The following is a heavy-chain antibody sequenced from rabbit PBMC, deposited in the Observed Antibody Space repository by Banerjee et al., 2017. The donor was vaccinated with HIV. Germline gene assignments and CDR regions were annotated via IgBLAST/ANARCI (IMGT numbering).Heavy chain of an antibody. CDR2: IYGGSSGST. Sequence: QEQLEESGGDLVKPEGSLTLTCTASGFSFSSSYYICWVRQAPGKGLEWIGCIYGGSSGSTWYASWAKGRFTISKTSSTTVTLQMTSLTAADTATYFCAREIYSSNSGYYWDLWGPGTLVTVS. V-gene: IGHV1S45*01. D-gene: IGHD1-1*01. J-gene: IGHJ4*01. CDR1: GFSFSSSYY. CDR3: AREIYSSNSGYYWDL.